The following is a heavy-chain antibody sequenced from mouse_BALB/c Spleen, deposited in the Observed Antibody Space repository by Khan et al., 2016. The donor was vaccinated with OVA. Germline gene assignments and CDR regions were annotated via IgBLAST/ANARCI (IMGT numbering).Heavy chain of an antibody. CDR2: INYSGST. J-gene: IGHJ4*01. CDR1: GYSITSDYA. CDR3: ARDGSRYNYAMDY. Sequence: EVQLVESGPGLVKPSQSLSLTCTVTGYSITSDYAWNWIRQFPGNKLEWMGYINYSGSTNYNPALKSRISITRDTPKNQFFLQLNSVTTADTATYYCARDGSRYNYAMDYWGQGTSVTVSS. V-gene: IGHV3-2*02. D-gene: IGHD2-3*01.